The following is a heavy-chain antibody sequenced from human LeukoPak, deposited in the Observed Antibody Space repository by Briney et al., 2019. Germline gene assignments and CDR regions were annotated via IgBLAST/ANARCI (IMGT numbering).Heavy chain of an antibody. CDR3: ARATAPSSPYWPAVPLFDY. Sequence: SHTLSLTCTVSGGSISSGDYYWSWIRQPPGKGLEWIGYIYYSGSTYYNPSLKSRVTISVDTSKNQFSLKLSSVTAADTAVYYCARATAPSSPYWPAVPLFDYWGQGTLVTVSS. V-gene: IGHV4-30-4*08. CDR1: GGSISSGDYY. J-gene: IGHJ4*02. D-gene: IGHD2-15*01. CDR2: IYYSGST.